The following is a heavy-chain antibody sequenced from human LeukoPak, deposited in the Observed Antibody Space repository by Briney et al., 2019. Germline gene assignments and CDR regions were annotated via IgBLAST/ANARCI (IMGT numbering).Heavy chain of an antibody. J-gene: IGHJ3*02. D-gene: IGHD2-2*01. CDR2: INWNGGST. CDR3: ACLVVPAAHDAFDT. CDR1: GFTFDYYG. Sequence: TGGSMRLSCAASGFTFDYYGMTWLRQAPGKGLEWVSGINWNGGSTGYADSVKGRFTISRDNAKNSLYLQMNSMRAEDTALYNRACLVVPAAHDAFDTSGQGTMVTVSS. V-gene: IGHV3-20*01.